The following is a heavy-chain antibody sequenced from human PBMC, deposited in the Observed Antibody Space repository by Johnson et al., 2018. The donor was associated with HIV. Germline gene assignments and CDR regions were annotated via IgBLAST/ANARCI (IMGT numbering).Heavy chain of an antibody. CDR3: ARLRGAFDI. Sequence: VQLVESGGGVVQPGRSLRLSCAASGFTFSSYALHWVRQAPGKGLEWVAVISYDGSNKDYADSVKGRFTISRDNSKNTRYLQMNSLRAEDTAVYYCARLRGAFDIWGQGTMVTVSS. CDR1: GFTFSSYA. V-gene: IGHV3-30*04. CDR2: ISYDGSNK. J-gene: IGHJ3*02.